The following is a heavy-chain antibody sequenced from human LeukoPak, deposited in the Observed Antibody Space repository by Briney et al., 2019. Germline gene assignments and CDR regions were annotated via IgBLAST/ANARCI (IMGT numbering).Heavy chain of an antibody. Sequence: GGSLRLSCAASGFTFSSYSMNWVHQAPGKGLEWVSSISSSSSYICYADSVKGRFTISRDNAKNSLYLQMNSLRAEDTAVYYCAREKEQQLLYYYMDVWGKGTTVTVSS. CDR2: ISSSSSYI. J-gene: IGHJ6*03. CDR3: AREKEQQLLYYYMDV. V-gene: IGHV3-21*01. D-gene: IGHD6-13*01. CDR1: GFTFSSYS.